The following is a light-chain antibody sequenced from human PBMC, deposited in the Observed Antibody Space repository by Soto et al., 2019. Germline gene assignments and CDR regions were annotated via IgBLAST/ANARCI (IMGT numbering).Light chain of an antibody. J-gene: IGLJ2*01. CDR3: SAWDDSIYGPV. V-gene: IGLV1-44*01. Sequence: QSVLTQPPSASGTPGQRVALSCSGGSSDIGSNPVNWYLHLPGAAPKLLIYRDNQRPSGVPDRFSGSKAGTSASLTISGLQSEDEADYFYSAWDDSIYGPVFGGGTKLTVL. CDR2: RDN. CDR1: SSDIGSNP.